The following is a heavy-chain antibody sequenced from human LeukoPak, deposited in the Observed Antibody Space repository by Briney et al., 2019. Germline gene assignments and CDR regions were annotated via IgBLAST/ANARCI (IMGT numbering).Heavy chain of an antibody. CDR3: AWGNYVVFDY. Sequence: PSETLSLTCTVSGGSISSSSYYWGWIRQPPGKGLEWIGSIYYSGSTYYNPSLKSRVTISVDTSKNQFSLKLSSVTAADTAVYYCAWGNYVVFDYWGQGTLVTVSS. D-gene: IGHD3-16*01. V-gene: IGHV4-39*01. J-gene: IGHJ4*02. CDR2: IYYSGST. CDR1: GGSISSSSYY.